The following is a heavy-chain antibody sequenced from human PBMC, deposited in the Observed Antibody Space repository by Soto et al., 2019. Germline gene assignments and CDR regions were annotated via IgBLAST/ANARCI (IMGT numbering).Heavy chain of an antibody. Sequence: EVQLLESGGGLVQPGGSLRLSCAASGFTFSSYAMSWVRQAPGKGLEWVSAISGSGGSTYYADSVKGRFTISRDNSKNTLYLEMNSLSDEDKAVYYCAKDHGSGSNLRNDACYIWGQGTMVTVSS. V-gene: IGHV3-23*01. D-gene: IGHD3-10*01. CDR2: ISGSGGST. CDR3: AKDHGSGSNLRNDACYI. J-gene: IGHJ3*02. CDR1: GFTFSSYA.